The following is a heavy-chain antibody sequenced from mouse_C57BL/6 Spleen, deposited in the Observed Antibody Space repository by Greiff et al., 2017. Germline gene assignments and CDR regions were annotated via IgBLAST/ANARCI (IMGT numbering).Heavy chain of an antibody. Sequence: EVQRVESGGGLVKPGGSLKLSCAASGFTFSDYGMHWVRQAPEKGLEWVAYISSGSSTIYYADTVKGRFTISRDNAKNTLFLQMTSLRSEDAAMYYCADYYDSSYPAWFAYWGQGTLVTVSA. CDR2: ISSGSSTI. V-gene: IGHV5-17*01. J-gene: IGHJ3*01. D-gene: IGHD1-1*01. CDR3: ADYYDSSYPAWFAY. CDR1: GFTFSDYG.